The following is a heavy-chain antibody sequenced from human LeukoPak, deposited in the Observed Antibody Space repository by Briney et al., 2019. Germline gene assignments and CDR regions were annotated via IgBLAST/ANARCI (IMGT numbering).Heavy chain of an antibody. CDR2: ISGSGGST. CDR3: AKGDSGTYYYHFDY. J-gene: IGHJ4*02. D-gene: IGHD3-10*01. CDR1: GFTFSSYV. Sequence: GGSLRLSCAASGFTFSSYVMSWVRQAPGKGLEWVSGISGSGGSTYYADSVKGRFTISRDDSKNTLYLQMNSLRAEDTAVYYCAKGDSGTYYYHFDYWGQGTLVTVSS. V-gene: IGHV3-23*01.